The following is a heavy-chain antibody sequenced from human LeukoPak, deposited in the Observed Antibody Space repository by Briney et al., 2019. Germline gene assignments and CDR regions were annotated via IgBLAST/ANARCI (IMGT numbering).Heavy chain of an antibody. CDR3: ARHPYQLLWLSWFDP. CDR2: IYYSGST. CDR1: GGSSSSSRYY. V-gene: IGHV4-39*01. Sequence: KPSETLSLTCTVSGGSSSSSRYYWGWIRQPPGKGLEWIGSIYYSGSTYYNPSLKSRFTISVYTSKNQFSLKLSSVTAADTAVYYCARHPYQLLWLSWFDPWGQGTLVTVSS. D-gene: IGHD2-2*01. J-gene: IGHJ5*02.